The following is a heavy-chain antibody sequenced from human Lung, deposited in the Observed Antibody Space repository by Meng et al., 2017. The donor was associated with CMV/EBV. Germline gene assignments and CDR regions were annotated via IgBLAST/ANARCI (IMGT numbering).Heavy chain of an antibody. V-gene: IGHV1-69*10. D-gene: IGHD1-7*01. CDR3: ASRTGTPKRGCNWFDP. J-gene: IGHJ5*02. Sequence: SVXVSXKASGGTFSSYAISWVRQAPGQGLEWMGGIIPILGIANYAQKFQGRVTITADKSTGTAYMELSSLRSEDTAVYYCASRTGTPKRGCNWFDPLGQGXLVTVSS. CDR1: GGTFSSYA. CDR2: IIPILGIA.